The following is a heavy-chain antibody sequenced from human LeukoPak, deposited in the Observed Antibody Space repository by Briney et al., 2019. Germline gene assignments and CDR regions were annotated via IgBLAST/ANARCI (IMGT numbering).Heavy chain of an antibody. Sequence: GGSLRLSCAASGFTFTAFSMNWVRQAPGKGLEWVSSISSSSSYIYYADSVKGRFTISRDNAQNSLYLQMSSLRAEDTAVYYCASGYKTVSVFDHWGQGTLFTVSS. CDR1: GFTFTAFS. V-gene: IGHV3-21*01. J-gene: IGHJ4*02. D-gene: IGHD5-24*01. CDR3: ASGYKTVSVFDH. CDR2: ISSSSSYI.